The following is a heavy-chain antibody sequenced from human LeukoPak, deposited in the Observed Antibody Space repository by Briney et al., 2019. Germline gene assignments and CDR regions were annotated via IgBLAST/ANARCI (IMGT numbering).Heavy chain of an antibody. CDR1: GGTFSSYA. J-gene: IGHJ5*02. V-gene: IGHV1-69*06. D-gene: IGHD2-2*03. CDR3: ARDRRMDIVVVPAAKMGFDP. Sequence: ASVKVSCKASGGTFSSYAISWVRQAPGQGLGWMGGIIPIFGTANYAQKFQGRVTITADKSTSTAYVELSSLRSEDTAVYYCARDRRMDIVVVPAAKMGFDPWGQGTLVTVSS. CDR2: IIPIFGTA.